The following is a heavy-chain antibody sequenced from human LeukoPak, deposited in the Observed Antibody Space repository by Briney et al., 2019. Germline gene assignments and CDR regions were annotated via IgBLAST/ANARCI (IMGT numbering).Heavy chain of an antibody. CDR2: MNPNSGNT. CDR1: GNTLSSYD. CDR3: ASPVASDAFDI. V-gene: IGHV1-8*01. Sequence: GASMKVSCKASGNTLSSYDINWVRQATGQGLEWMGWMNPNSGNTGYAQKFQGRVTMTRNTSISTAYLELGSLRSEDTAVYYCASPVASDAFDIWGQGTMVTVSS. J-gene: IGHJ3*02. D-gene: IGHD6-19*01.